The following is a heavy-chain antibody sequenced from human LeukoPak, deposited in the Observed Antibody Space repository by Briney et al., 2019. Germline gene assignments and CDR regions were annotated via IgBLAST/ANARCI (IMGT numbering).Heavy chain of an antibody. D-gene: IGHD5-24*01. CDR2: IRYDGSNK. Sequence: PGGSLRLSCAASGFAFSSYGMHWVRQAPGKGLEWVAFIRYDGSNKYYADSVKGRFTTSRDNSKNTLYLQMNRLRAEDTAVYYCARDSTDGYAYLDYWGQGTLVTVSS. CDR3: ARDSTDGYAYLDY. J-gene: IGHJ4*02. CDR1: GFAFSSYG. V-gene: IGHV3-30*02.